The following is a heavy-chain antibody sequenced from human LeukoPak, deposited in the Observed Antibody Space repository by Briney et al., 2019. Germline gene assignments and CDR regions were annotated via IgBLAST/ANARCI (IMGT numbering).Heavy chain of an antibody. D-gene: IGHD3-9*01. V-gene: IGHV1-18*01. Sequence: ASVKVSCKASGYTFSKYGISWLRQAPGKGLEWMGWISVYNDNTKYAQKFQGRVTMTRDTSISTAYMELSRLRSDDTAVYYCARSFFDWLTNWFDPWGQGTLVTVSS. CDR2: ISVYNDNT. CDR1: GYTFSKYG. J-gene: IGHJ5*02. CDR3: ARSFFDWLTNWFDP.